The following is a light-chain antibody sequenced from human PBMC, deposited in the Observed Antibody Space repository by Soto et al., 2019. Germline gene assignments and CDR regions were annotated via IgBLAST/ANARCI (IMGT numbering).Light chain of an antibody. CDR3: QQYYSSRT. J-gene: IGKJ1*01. V-gene: IGKV3-20*01. Sequence: EIVLTQSPGPVSLSQGERATLSFRASQSVGSRWLAWYQQQPGQAPRVLIYGGSNRATGIPDRFSGSGSGTDFTLTISRLEPEDFAVYDWQQYYSSRTFGQGTKVEMK. CDR1: QSVGSRW. CDR2: GGS.